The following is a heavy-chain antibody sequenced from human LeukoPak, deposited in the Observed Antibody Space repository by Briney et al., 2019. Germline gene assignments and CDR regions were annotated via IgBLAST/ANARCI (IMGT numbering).Heavy chain of an antibody. CDR3: ARGPPNWGYDY. Sequence: PGGSLRLSCAASGFTFSNYAMHWVRQAPGKGLEWLAVISYDGNRKDFADSVKGRFTVSRDNSKNTLYLQMNSLRAEDTAVYYCARGPPNWGYDYWGPGTLVTVSS. CDR2: ISYDGNRK. J-gene: IGHJ4*02. CDR1: GFTFSNYA. D-gene: IGHD7-27*01. V-gene: IGHV3-30-3*01.